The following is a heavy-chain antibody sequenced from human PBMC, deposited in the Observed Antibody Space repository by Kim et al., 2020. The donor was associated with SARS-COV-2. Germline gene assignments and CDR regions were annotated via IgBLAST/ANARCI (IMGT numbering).Heavy chain of an antibody. D-gene: IGHD5-12*01. V-gene: IGHV3-9*01. CDR1: GFSFDDDA. CDR3: AKDIYSGYDSGVIAN. CDR2: ISWNSGDI. J-gene: IGHJ1*01. Sequence: GGSLRLSCAASGFSFDDDAMHWVRQAPGKGLEWVSGISWNSGDIGYADSVKGRFTISRDNAKKSLYLEMSSLRVEDTALYYCAKDIYSGYDSGVIANWG.